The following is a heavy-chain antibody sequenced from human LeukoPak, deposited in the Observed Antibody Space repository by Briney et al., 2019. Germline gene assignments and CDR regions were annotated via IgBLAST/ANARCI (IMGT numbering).Heavy chain of an antibody. CDR1: GFTVSSNY. J-gene: IGHJ4*02. Sequence: GGSLRLSCAASGFTVSSNYMSWVRQAPGKGLEWVSVIYSGDSTSYADSVKGRFTISRDNSKNTLYLQMNSLRVEDTAVFYCAKNLGTTVPYQRPFDYWGQGTLVTVSS. CDR3: AKNLGTTVPYQRPFDY. V-gene: IGHV3-66*01. D-gene: IGHD4-17*01. CDR2: IYSGDST.